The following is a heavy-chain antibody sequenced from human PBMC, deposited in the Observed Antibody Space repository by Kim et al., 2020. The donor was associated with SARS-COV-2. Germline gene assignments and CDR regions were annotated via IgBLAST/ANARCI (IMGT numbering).Heavy chain of an antibody. V-gene: IGHV3-33*01. Sequence: GGSLRLSCAASGFTFSSYGMQWVRQAPGKGLEWVAVIWYDGSNKYYTDSVKGRFTISRDNSKNTLYLQMNSLRAEDTAVYYCAREPRWNGYNYRVHWYFDLWGRGTLVTVSS. CDR1: GFTFSSYG. CDR3: AREPRWNGYNYRVHWYFDL. D-gene: IGHD5-12*01. CDR2: IWYDGSNK. J-gene: IGHJ2*01.